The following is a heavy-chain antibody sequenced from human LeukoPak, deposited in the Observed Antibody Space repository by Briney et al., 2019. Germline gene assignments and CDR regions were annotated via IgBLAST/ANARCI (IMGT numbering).Heavy chain of an antibody. J-gene: IGHJ4*02. CDR1: GYSISSGYY. D-gene: IGHD3-22*01. V-gene: IGHV4-38-2*02. CDR3: ARERGYDSSGPDY. Sequence: PSETLSLTCTVSGYSISSGYYWGWIRQPPGKGLEWIGSIYHSGSTYYNPSLKSRVTISVDTSKNQFSLKLSSVTAADTAVYYCARERGYDSSGPDYWGQGTLVTVSS. CDR2: IYHSGST.